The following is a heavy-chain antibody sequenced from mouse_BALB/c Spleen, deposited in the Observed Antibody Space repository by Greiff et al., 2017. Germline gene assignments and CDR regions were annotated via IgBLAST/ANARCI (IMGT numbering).Heavy chain of an antibody. V-gene: IGHV5-9-4*01. Sequence: EVQLVESGGGLVKPGGSLKLSCAASGFTFSSYAMSWVRQSPEKRLEWVAEISSGGSYTYYPDTVTGRFTISRDNAKNTLYLEMSSLRSEDTAMYYRARAITTASFAYWGQGTLVTVSA. J-gene: IGHJ3*01. CDR1: GFTFSSYA. D-gene: IGHD1-2*01. CDR3: ARAITTASFAY. CDR2: ISSGGSYT.